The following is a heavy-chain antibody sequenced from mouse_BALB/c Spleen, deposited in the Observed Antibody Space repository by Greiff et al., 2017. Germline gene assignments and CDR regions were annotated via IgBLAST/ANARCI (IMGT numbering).Heavy chain of an antibody. CDR1: GFTFSDYY. CDR2: ISDGGSYT. CDR3: ARDGETARARFAY. V-gene: IGHV5-4*02. J-gene: IGHJ3*01. D-gene: IGHD3-2*01. Sequence: DVQLVESGGGLVKPGGSLKLSCAASGFTFSDYYMYWVRQTPEKRLEWVATISDGGSYTYYPDSVKGRFTISRDNAKNNLYLQMSSLKSEDTAMYYCARDGETARARFAYWGQGTLVTVSA.